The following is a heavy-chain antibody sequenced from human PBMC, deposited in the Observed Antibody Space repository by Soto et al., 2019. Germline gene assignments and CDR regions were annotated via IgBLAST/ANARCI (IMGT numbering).Heavy chain of an antibody. Sequence: EVQLVESGGGLVQPGGSLRLSCAASGFTFSNYWMHWVRLAPGKGLDWVSRINGDGSSTSYADSVKGRFTISRDSSTNTLDLQMNSLRVEDTAVYYCARAQWPHTFDYWGQGTLVTVSS. CDR1: GFTFSNYW. D-gene: IGHD6-19*01. J-gene: IGHJ4*02. CDR2: INGDGSST. CDR3: ARAQWPHTFDY. V-gene: IGHV3-74*01.